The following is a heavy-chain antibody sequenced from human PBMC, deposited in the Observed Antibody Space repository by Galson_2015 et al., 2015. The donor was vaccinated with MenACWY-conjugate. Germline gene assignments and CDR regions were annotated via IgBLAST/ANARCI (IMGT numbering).Heavy chain of an antibody. Sequence: QVQLQESGPGLLKPSETLSLTCSVSGASISNYYWTWIRQPPGKGLEWIGYVYYSGSTKPKPSLKSRVTMSVDTAKNQFSRGRASVTAADTAVYYCAGMYTFGYSGFEYWGQGALVSVSS. V-gene: IGHV4-59*08. CDR1: GASISNYY. CDR3: AGMYTFGYSGFEY. J-gene: IGHJ4*02. D-gene: IGHD3-16*01. CDR2: VYYSGST.